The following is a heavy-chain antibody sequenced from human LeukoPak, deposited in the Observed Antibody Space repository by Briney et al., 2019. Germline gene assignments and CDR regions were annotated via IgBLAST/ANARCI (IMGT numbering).Heavy chain of an antibody. Sequence: GGSLRLSCAASGFTFSGSAMTWVRQGPGTGLEFVASIIYSGGATYYADSVKGRFTISRDNSKNTLYLQMNSLGAEDTALYYCAKDGLYYDGSEHVYYFDSWGQGTLVTVSS. D-gene: IGHD3-22*01. V-gene: IGHV3-23*01. CDR1: GFTFSGSA. CDR2: IIYSGGAT. CDR3: AKDGLYYDGSEHVYYFDS. J-gene: IGHJ4*02.